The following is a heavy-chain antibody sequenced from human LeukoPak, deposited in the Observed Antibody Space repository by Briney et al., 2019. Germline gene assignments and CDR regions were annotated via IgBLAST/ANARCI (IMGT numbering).Heavy chain of an antibody. CDR2: IKSKTDGGTT. CDR3: ATDLGSGRRNDAFDI. D-gene: IGHD3-10*01. Sequence: PGGSLRLSCAASGFTFSSYSMNWVRQAPGKGLEWVGRIKSKTDGGTTHYAAPVKDRFTVSRDDSKNTLYLQMNSLKTEDTAVYYCATDLGSGRRNDAFDIWGQGTMVTVSS. J-gene: IGHJ3*02. V-gene: IGHV3-15*06. CDR1: GFTFSSYS.